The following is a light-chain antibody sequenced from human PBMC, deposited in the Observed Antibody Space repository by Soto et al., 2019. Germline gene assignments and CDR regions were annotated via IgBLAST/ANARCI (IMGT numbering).Light chain of an antibody. CDR2: DVS. J-gene: IGLJ2*01. Sequence: QSALTQPASVSGSPGQSITIPCTGTSHDVGTYNYVSWYQQHPGKAPKLLIYDVSYRPSGVSNRFSGSKSGITASLTISGLQAEDEGDYFCNSYPSSSSVVIFGGGTKLTVL. V-gene: IGLV2-14*01. CDR1: SHDVGTYNY. CDR3: NSYPSSSSVVI.